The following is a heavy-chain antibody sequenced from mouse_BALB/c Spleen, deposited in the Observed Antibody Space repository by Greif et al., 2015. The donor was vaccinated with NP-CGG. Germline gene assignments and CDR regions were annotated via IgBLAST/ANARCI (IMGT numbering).Heavy chain of an antibody. CDR1: GYSFTSYW. D-gene: IGHD1-1*01. CDR3: ASLYYGSSYHY. J-gene: IGHJ2*01. V-gene: IGHV1-74*01. Sequence: QVQLQQPGPQLVRPGASVKISCKASGYSFTSYWMHWVKQRPGQGLEWIGMIDPSDSETRLNQKFKDKATLTVDKSSSTAYMQLSSPTSEDSAVYYCASLYYGSSYHYWGQGTTLTVSS. CDR2: IDPSDSET.